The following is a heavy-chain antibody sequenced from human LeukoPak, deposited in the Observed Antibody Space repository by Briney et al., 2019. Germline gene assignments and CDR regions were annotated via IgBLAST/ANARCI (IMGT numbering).Heavy chain of an antibody. D-gene: IGHD3-22*01. CDR2: IYSGGST. J-gene: IGHJ4*02. CDR3: AGGIDYDSSGYYTNPIDY. Sequence: GGSLRLSCAASGFTVSSNYMSWVRQAPGKGLEWVSVIYSGGSTYYADSVKGRFTISRDNSKNTLYLQMNSLRAEDTAVYYCAGGIDYDSSGYYTNPIDYWGQGTLVTVSP. CDR1: GFTVSSNY. V-gene: IGHV3-66*02.